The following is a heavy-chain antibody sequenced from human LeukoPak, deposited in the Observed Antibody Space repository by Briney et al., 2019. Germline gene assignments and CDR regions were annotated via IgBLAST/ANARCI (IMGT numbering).Heavy chain of an antibody. J-gene: IGHJ3*02. V-gene: IGHV4-34*01. CDR2: INHSGST. D-gene: IGHD3-3*02. CDR3: ARPIRGDYAFDI. Sequence: SDTLSLTCAVYGGSFSGYYWSWIRQPPGKGLEWIGEINHSGSTNYNPSLKSRVTISVDTSKNQFSLKLSSVTAADTAVYYCARPIRGDYAFDIWGQGTMVTVSS. CDR1: GGSFSGYY.